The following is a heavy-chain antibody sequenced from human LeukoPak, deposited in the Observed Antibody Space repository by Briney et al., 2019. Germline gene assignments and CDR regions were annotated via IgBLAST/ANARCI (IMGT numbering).Heavy chain of an antibody. J-gene: IGHJ4*02. D-gene: IGHD3-22*01. Sequence: SETLSLTCTVSGGSISSSGYYWGWIRQPPGKGLEWIASIYYSGSTYYNPSLKSRVTISVDTSKNQFSLKLSSVTAADTAVYYCATSSGYKNHWGQGTLVTVSS. CDR3: ATSSGYKNH. V-gene: IGHV4-39*01. CDR2: IYYSGST. CDR1: GGSISSSGYY.